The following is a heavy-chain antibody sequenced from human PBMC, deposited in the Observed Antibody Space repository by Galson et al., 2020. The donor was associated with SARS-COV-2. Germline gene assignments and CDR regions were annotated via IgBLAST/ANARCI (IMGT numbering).Heavy chain of an antibody. J-gene: IGHJ6*02. CDR2: ISWDGGST. CDR3: AKGRWLQLAYGMDV. CDR1: GFTFDDYT. Sequence: TGGSLRLSCAASGFTFDDYTMHWVRQAPGKGLEWVSLISWDGGSTYYADSVKGRFTISRDNSKNSLYLQMNSLRTEDTALYYCAKGRWLQLAYGMDVWGQGTTVTVSS. V-gene: IGHV3-43*01. D-gene: IGHD5-12*01.